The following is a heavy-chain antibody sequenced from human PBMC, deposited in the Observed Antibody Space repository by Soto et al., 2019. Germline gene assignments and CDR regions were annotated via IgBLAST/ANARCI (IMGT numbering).Heavy chain of an antibody. D-gene: IGHD6-19*01. CDR2: ISSSSSTI. J-gene: IGHJ4*02. Sequence: EVQLVESGGGLVQPGGSLRLSCAASGFTFSSYSMNWVRQAPGKGLEWVSYISSSSSTIYYADSVKGRFTISRDNAKNSLYLQMNSLRDEDTAVYYCAREGGYSSGWYVDGDYFDYWGQGTLVTVSS. V-gene: IGHV3-48*02. CDR1: GFTFSSYS. CDR3: AREGGYSSGWYVDGDYFDY.